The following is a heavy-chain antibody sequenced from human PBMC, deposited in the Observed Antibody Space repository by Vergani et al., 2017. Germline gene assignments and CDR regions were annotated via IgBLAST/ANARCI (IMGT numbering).Heavy chain of an antibody. CDR3: ARASYCSSTSCYIGYYYYYMDV. CDR2: IWYDGSNK. Sequence: QVQLVESGGGVVQPGRSLRLSCAASGFTFSSYGMHWVRQAPGKGLEWVAVIWYDGSNKYYADSVKGRFTISRDNSKNTLYLQMNSLRAEDTAVYYCARASYCSSTSCYIGYYYYYMDVWGKGTTVTVSS. CDR1: GFTFSSYG. J-gene: IGHJ6*03. V-gene: IGHV3-33*01. D-gene: IGHD2-2*02.